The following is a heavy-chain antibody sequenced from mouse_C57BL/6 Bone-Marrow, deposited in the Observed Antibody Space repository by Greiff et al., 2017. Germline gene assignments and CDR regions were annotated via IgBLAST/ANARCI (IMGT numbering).Heavy chain of an antibody. V-gene: IGHV5-16*01. J-gene: IGHJ3*01. CDR1: GFTFSDYY. CDR2: INYDGSST. D-gene: IGHD3-2*02. Sequence: EVQRVESEGGLVQPGSSMKLSCTASGFTFSDYYMAWVRQVPEKGLEWVVNINYDGSSTYYLDSLKSRFILSRDNAKNILYLQMSSLKSEDTATYYCARAETAQATCGWFAYWGQGTLVTVSA. CDR3: ARAETAQATCGWFAY.